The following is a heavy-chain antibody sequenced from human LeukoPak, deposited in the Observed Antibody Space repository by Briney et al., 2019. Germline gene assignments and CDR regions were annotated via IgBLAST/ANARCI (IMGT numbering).Heavy chain of an antibody. CDR1: GFTFRTYS. V-gene: IGHV3-21*06. J-gene: IGHJ4*02. CDR2: ITGSSDFM. D-gene: IGHD3-3*02. CDR3: AGDFSMSRSSDY. Sequence: KPGGSLRLSCAASGFTFRTYSMNWVRQAPGKGLEWVSSITGSSDFMSYADSVKGRFTISRDNARNSLYLQLNSLSAEDTAVYYCAGDFSMSRSSDYWGQGTLVTVSS.